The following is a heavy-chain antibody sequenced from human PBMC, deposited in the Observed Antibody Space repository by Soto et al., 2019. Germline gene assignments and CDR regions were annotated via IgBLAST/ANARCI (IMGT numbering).Heavy chain of an antibody. CDR2: IKSKTDGGTT. CDR1: GFTFSNAW. V-gene: IGHV3-15*01. CDR3: DDVLCDGGRCYGVPLDV. D-gene: IGHD2-15*01. Sequence: GGSLRLSCAASGFTFSNAWMSWVRQAPGKGLEWVGRIKSKTDGGTTDYAAPVKGRFTISRDDSKNTLYLQMNSLRAEDTADCARDDVLCDGGRCYGVPLDVWGKGTTVTVSS. J-gene: IGHJ6*04.